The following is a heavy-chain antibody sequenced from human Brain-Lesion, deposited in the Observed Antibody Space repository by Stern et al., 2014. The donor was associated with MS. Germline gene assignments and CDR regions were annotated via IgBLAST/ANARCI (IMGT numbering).Heavy chain of an antibody. CDR3: ARHDSVPRPSQLYSARDRGPGYFDY. CDR2: IYYSGFT. Sequence: QVQLVESGPGLVKPSETLSLTCTVSGGSISSSSYYWAWIRQPPGKGLEWIGNIYYSGFTYYNPSLKSRVTISVDTSKNQFFLKLSSVTAADTAFYYCARHDSVPRPSQLYSARDRGPGYFDYWGQGTLVTVSS. D-gene: IGHD1-26*01. V-gene: IGHV4-39*01. J-gene: IGHJ4*02. CDR1: GGSISSSSYY.